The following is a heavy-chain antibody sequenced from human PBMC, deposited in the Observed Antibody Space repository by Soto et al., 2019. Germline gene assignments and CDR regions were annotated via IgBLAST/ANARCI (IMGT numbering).Heavy chain of an antibody. CDR1: GGSISSSSYY. D-gene: IGHD1-20*01. V-gene: IGHV4-39*01. J-gene: IGHJ6*02. Sequence: SETLSLTCTVSGGSISSSSYYWGWIRQPPGKGLEWIGSIYYSGSTYYNPSLKSRVTISVDTSKNQFSLKLSSVTAADTAVYCCARHISYYYYGMDVWGQGTTVT. CDR3: ARHISYYYYGMDV. CDR2: IYYSGST.